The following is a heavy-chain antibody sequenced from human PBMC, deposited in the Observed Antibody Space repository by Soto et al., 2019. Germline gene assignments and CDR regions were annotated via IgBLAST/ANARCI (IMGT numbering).Heavy chain of an antibody. Sequence: EVQLVESGGGLVQPGESLRLSCAASGLTFRSYWMHWVRQAPGKGLVWVSRINTDGSVAMYVDSVKGRFTISRDNAKNTLYLHMNSLRAEDTAVYYCVRDMQLWRLDSCGPGTLVTVSS. CDR2: INTDGSVA. CDR3: VRDMQLWRLDS. D-gene: IGHD2-21*01. J-gene: IGHJ4*02. V-gene: IGHV3-74*03. CDR1: GLTFRSYW.